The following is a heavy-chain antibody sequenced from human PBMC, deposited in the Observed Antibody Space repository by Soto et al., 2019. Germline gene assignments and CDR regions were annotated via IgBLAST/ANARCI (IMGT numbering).Heavy chain of an antibody. Sequence: PSETLSFTCAFYGGSFSGYYWSWIRQPPGKGLEWIGEINHSGSTNYNPSLKSRVTISVDTSKNQFSLKLSSVTAADTAVYYCARWGNSSGWYKNWFDPWGQGTPVTVSS. CDR1: GGSFSGYY. J-gene: IGHJ5*02. D-gene: IGHD6-19*01. CDR2: INHSGST. CDR3: ARWGNSSGWYKNWFDP. V-gene: IGHV4-34*01.